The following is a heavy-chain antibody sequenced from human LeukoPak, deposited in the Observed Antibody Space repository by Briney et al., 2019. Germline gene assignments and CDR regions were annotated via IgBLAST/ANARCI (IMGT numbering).Heavy chain of an antibody. V-gene: IGHV4-4*07. Sequence: SETLSLTCTASGCTISSYYLSWIRQPAGKGLEWIGRIYTSGSTNYNPSLKSRVTMLADTSKNQFSLNLSTVTAADTAMYYCARDTYYYGSGRYGLDYWGQGTLVTVSS. CDR1: GCTISSYY. CDR3: ARDTYYYGSGRYGLDY. CDR2: IYTSGST. J-gene: IGHJ4*02. D-gene: IGHD3-10*01.